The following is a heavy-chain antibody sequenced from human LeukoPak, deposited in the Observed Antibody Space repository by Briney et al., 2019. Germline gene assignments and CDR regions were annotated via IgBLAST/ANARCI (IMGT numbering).Heavy chain of an antibody. Sequence: ASVKVSCKASGYTFTSYGIGWVRQAPGQGLEWMGWISAYNGNTNYAQKLQGRVTMTTDTSTSTAYMELRSLRSDDTAVYYCARDRAEYYYDSSGHYIWGQGILVTVSS. J-gene: IGHJ4*02. V-gene: IGHV1-18*01. D-gene: IGHD3-22*01. CDR2: ISAYNGNT. CDR3: ARDRAEYYYDSSGHYI. CDR1: GYTFTSYG.